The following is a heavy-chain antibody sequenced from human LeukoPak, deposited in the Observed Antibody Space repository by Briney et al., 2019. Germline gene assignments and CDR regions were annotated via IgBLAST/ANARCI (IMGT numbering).Heavy chain of an antibody. Sequence: PGGSLRLSCAASGFTFSSYSMNWVRQAPGKGLEWVSYISSSSSTIYYADSVKGRFTISRDNAKNSLYLQMNSPRAEDTAVYYCARVIAAHFDYWGQGTLVTVSS. CDR2: ISSSSSTI. CDR1: GFTFSSYS. CDR3: ARVIAAHFDY. D-gene: IGHD6-13*01. V-gene: IGHV3-48*04. J-gene: IGHJ4*02.